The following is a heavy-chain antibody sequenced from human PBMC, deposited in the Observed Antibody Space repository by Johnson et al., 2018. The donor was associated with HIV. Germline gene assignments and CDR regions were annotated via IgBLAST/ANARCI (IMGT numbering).Heavy chain of an antibody. CDR1: GFTFDDYA. V-gene: IGHV3-30-3*01. Sequence: QMQLVESGGVVVQPGGSLRLFCAASGFTFDDYAMHWVRQAPGKGLEWVAVISYDGSNKYYADSVKGRFTISRDNSKNTLYLQMNSLRADDTAIYYCARASQGAYDMWGQGTMVIVSS. CDR3: ARASQGAYDM. J-gene: IGHJ3*02. CDR2: ISYDGSNK.